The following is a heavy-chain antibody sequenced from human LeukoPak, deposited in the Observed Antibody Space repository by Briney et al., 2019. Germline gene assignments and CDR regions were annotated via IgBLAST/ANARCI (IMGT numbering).Heavy chain of an antibody. Sequence: ASVKVSCKASGYTFTGYYMHWVRQAPGQGLEWMGWINPNSGGTNYAQKFQGRVTMTGDTSISTAYMELSRLRSDDTAVYYCASPIYSYGSNDAFDIWGQGTMVTVSS. CDR3: ASPIYSYGSNDAFDI. J-gene: IGHJ3*02. CDR2: INPNSGGT. CDR1: GYTFTGYY. D-gene: IGHD5-18*01. V-gene: IGHV1-2*02.